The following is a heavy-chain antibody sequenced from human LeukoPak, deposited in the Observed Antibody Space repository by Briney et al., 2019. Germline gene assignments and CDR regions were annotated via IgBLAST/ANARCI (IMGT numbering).Heavy chain of an antibody. D-gene: IGHD2-2*01. CDR1: GGSFSSYY. Sequence: PSETLSLTCTVSGGSFSSYYWSWIRQPPGKGLEWIGYIFDSGSTNYNPSLKSRVTISVDTSKNQFSLKLSSVTAADTAVYYCARTNQLLFRSSWFDPWGQGTLVTVSS. J-gene: IGHJ5*02. V-gene: IGHV4-59*01. CDR3: ARTNQLLFRSSWFDP. CDR2: IFDSGST.